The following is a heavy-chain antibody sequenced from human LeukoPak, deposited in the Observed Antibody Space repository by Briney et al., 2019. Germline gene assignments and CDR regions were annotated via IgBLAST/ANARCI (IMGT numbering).Heavy chain of an antibody. CDR3: ANQLEWLLYMDV. Sequence: GGSLRLSCAASGFTFSSYGMHWVRQAPGKGLEWVAFIRYDGSNKYYADSVKGRFTISRDNSKNTLYLQMNSLRAEDTAVYYCANQLEWLLYMDVWGKGTTVTVS. CDR2: IRYDGSNK. J-gene: IGHJ6*03. CDR1: GFTFSSYG. D-gene: IGHD3-3*01. V-gene: IGHV3-30*02.